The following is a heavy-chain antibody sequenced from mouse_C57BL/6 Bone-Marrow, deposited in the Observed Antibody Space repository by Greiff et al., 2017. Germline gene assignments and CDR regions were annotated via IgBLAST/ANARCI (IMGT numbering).Heavy chain of an antibody. J-gene: IGHJ4*01. V-gene: IGHV7-3*01. D-gene: IGHD2-1*01. Sequence: EVMLVESGGGLVQPGGSLSLSCAASGFTFTDYYMSWVRQPPGKALEWLGFIRNKANGYTTEYSASVKGRFTISRDNSQSILYLQMNALRAEDSATYYCARYRDYGNFYAMDYWGQGTSVTVSS. CDR2: IRNKANGYTT. CDR3: ARYRDYGNFYAMDY. CDR1: GFTFTDYY.